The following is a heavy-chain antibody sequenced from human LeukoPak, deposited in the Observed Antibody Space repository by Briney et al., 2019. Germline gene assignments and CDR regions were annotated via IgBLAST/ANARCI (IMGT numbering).Heavy chain of an antibody. CDR1: EYTFTTFY. J-gene: IGHJ4*02. CDR3: ARLVRNNNGWYYFDY. Sequence: GESLKISWKGSEYTFTTFYIAWGRQIPGKGLEWMGIIYPGDSDTRYSPSFQGQVTISADKSISTAYLQWSSLKASDTARYYCARLVRNNNGWYYFDYWGQGTLVTVSS. D-gene: IGHD6-19*01. V-gene: IGHV5-51*01. CDR2: IYPGDSDT.